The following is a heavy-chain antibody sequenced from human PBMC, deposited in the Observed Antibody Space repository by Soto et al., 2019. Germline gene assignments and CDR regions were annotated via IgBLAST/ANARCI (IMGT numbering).Heavy chain of an antibody. CDR1: SGSISSSSYT. CDR2: IYYSGST. D-gene: IGHD4-17*01. V-gene: IGHV4-39*01. CDR3: ARHFGNYGDWAFDF. Sequence: SETLSLTCTVSSGSISSSSYTWGWIRQPPGKGLEWIGSIYYSGSTYYNPSLKSRVTVSVDTSKNQFSLKLSSVTAADTAVYYCARHFGNYGDWAFDFWGQGTLVTVS. J-gene: IGHJ4*02.